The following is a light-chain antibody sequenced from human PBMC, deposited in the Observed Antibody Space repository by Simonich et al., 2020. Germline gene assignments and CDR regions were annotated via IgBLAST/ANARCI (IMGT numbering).Light chain of an antibody. CDR2: WAA. Sequence: DIVMTQSPDSLAVSLGERATINCKPSQSVLYSSNNKNYLAWYQKKPGQPPKLLIYWAATRESGVPDRFSGSGSGTDFTLTISSLQAEDVAVYYCQQYYSTPTFGQGTRLEIK. CDR1: QSVLYSSNNKNY. J-gene: IGKJ5*01. CDR3: QQYYSTPT. V-gene: IGKV4-1*01.